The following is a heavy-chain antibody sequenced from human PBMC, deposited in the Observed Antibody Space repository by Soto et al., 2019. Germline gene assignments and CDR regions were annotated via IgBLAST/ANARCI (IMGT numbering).Heavy chain of an antibody. CDR1: GYTFTNYG. Sequence: ASVKVSCKASGYTFTNYGISWVRQAPGQGLEWMGWINVYNGNTKYAQKIQGRVTMTTDTSTSTAYMELRSLRSDDTAVYYCARGVGSGSYYNQYNWFDPWGQGTLVTVSS. D-gene: IGHD3-10*01. J-gene: IGHJ5*02. V-gene: IGHV1-18*01. CDR3: ARGVGSGSYYNQYNWFDP. CDR2: INVYNGNT.